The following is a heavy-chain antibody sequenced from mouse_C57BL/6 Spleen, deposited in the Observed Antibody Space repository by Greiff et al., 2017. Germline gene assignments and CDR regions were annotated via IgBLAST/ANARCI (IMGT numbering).Heavy chain of an antibody. J-gene: IGHJ2*01. CDR3: ARTKSNYVFDY. D-gene: IGHD2-5*01. V-gene: IGHV1-26*01. CDR2: INPNNGGT. CDR1: GYTFTDYY. Sequence: VQLQQSGPELVKPGASVKISCKASGYTFTDYYMNWVKQSHGKSLEWIGDINPNNGGTSYNQKFKGKATLTVDKSSSTAYMELRSLTSEDSAVYYCARTKSNYVFDYWGQGTTLTVSS.